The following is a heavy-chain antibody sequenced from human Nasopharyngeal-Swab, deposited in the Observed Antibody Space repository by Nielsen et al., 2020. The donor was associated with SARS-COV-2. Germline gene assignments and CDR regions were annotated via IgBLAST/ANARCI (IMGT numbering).Heavy chain of an antibody. D-gene: IGHD1-1*01. Sequence: GASLKISCAASGFTFSSYDMHWVRQATGKGLEWVSAIGTAGDTYYPGSVKGRFTISRENAKNSLYLQMNSLRAGDTAVYYCAREAFDSTTYYHYLDVWGKGTTVTVSS. J-gene: IGHJ6*03. CDR2: IGTAGDT. V-gene: IGHV3-13*01. CDR3: AREAFDSTTYYHYLDV. CDR1: GFTFSSYD.